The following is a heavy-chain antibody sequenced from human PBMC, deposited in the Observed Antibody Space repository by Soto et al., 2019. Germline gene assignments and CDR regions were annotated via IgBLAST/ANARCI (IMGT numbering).Heavy chain of an antibody. D-gene: IGHD3-22*01. Sequence: PSETLSLTCTVSGGSVSSGSYYWSWIRQPPGKGLEWIGYIYYSGSTNYNPSLKSRVTIPVDTSKNQFSLKLSSVTAAGTAVYYCARGSSYYYDSSVDWFDPRGQGTLVTVSS. J-gene: IGHJ5*02. V-gene: IGHV4-61*01. CDR2: IYYSGST. CDR3: ARGSSYYYDSSVDWFDP. CDR1: GGSVSSGSYY.